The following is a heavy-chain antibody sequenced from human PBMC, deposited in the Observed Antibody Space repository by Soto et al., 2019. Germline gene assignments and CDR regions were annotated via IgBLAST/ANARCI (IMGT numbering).Heavy chain of an antibody. CDR3: ARVRPHILTGYYSRRYCWFDP. CDR2: INHSGST. V-gene: IGHV4-34*01. J-gene: IGHJ5*02. D-gene: IGHD3-9*01. CDR1: GGSFSGHY. Sequence: SETLSLTCAVYGGSFSGHYRGWLRQLPGKGVEWIGEINHSGSTNYNPSLKSRVTISVDTSQNQFSLKLSSVTAADTAVYYCARVRPHILTGYYSRRYCWFDPWGQGTLVTVS.